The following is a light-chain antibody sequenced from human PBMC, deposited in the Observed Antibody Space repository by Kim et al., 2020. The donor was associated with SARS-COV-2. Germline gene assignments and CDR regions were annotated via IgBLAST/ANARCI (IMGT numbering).Light chain of an antibody. J-gene: IGLJ3*02. CDR1: SSDVGSYNY. CDR2: DVT. V-gene: IGLV2-11*01. CDR3: CSYTDTYTLV. Sequence: QSALTQPRSVSASPGQSVTISCTGTSSDVGSYNYVSWYQHHPGKAPKLIIYDVTKRPSGVPPRFSGSKSGNTASLTISGLQTEDEAEYYCCSYTDTYTLVFGGGTQLTVL.